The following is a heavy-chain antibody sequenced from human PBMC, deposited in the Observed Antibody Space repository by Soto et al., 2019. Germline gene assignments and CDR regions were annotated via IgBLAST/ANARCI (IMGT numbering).Heavy chain of an antibody. D-gene: IGHD6-13*01. Sequence: GSMRLSCAASGFTFSSYSMNWVRQAPGEGLEWVSSISSSSSYIYYTDSVKGRFTISRDNAKNSLYLQMNSLRAEDTAVYYCARLVSAGTRLYYYYGMDVWGQGTTVTVSS. V-gene: IGHV3-21*01. J-gene: IGHJ6*02. CDR1: GFTFSSYS. CDR3: ARLVSAGTRLYYYYGMDV. CDR2: ISSSSSYI.